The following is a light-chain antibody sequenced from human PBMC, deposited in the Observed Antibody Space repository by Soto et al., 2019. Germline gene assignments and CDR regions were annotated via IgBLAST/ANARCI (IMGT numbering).Light chain of an antibody. J-gene: IGKJ5*01. CDR2: GAS. Sequence: MLTLSPGTLSLYQGERATLSCRASQSIGSSYLAWYQQKPGQAPRLLIYGASSRATGIPDRFSGGGSGTDFSLTISRLDPEDFAVYYCQQYSSSPITFGQGTRLAI. CDR1: QSIGSSY. V-gene: IGKV3-20*01. CDR3: QQYSSSPIT.